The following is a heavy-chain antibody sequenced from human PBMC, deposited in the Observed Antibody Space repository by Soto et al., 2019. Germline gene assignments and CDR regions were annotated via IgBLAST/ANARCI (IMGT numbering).Heavy chain of an antibody. D-gene: IGHD7-27*01. CDR1: GGSFSGYY. CDR3: ARGPGSNAFDI. J-gene: IGHJ3*02. V-gene: IGHV4-34*09. Sequence: SETLSLTCAVYGGSFSGYYWSWIRQPPGKGLEWIGEINHSGSTNYNPSLKSRVTISVDTSKNQFSLKLSSVTAADTAVYYCARGPGSNAFDIWGQGTMVTVSS. CDR2: INHSGST.